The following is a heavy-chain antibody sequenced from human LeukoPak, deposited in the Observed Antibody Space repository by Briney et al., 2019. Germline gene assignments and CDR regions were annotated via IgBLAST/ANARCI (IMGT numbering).Heavy chain of an antibody. CDR1: GGSISSNNW. CDR3: ARVNINNWHSCDY. J-gene: IGHJ4*02. Sequence: PSETLSLTCAVSGGSISSNNWWGWVRQPPGQGLEWIGEIYHSGSPNYNPFLKSRVTISVDKSRNHFSLNLSSVTAADTAVYYCARVNINNWHSCDYWGQGTLVTVSS. V-gene: IGHV4-4*02. CDR2: IYHSGSP. D-gene: IGHD1-1*01.